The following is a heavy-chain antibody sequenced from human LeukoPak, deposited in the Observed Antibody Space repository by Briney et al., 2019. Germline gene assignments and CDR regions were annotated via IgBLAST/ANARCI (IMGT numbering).Heavy chain of an antibody. V-gene: IGHV4-38-2*01. Sequence: SETLSLTCAVSGYSISSGYYWGWIRQPPGKGLEWIGSIYHSGSTYYNPSLKSRVTISVDTSKNQFSLRLSSVTAADTAVYYCARVTGYMTEDYFDYWGQGTRITVSS. CDR3: ARVTGYMTEDYFDY. D-gene: IGHD6-13*01. CDR1: GYSISSGYY. CDR2: IYHSGST. J-gene: IGHJ4*02.